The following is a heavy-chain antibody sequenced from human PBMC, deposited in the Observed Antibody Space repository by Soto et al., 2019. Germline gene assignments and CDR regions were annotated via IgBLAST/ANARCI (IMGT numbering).Heavy chain of an antibody. CDR2: ISYDGSNK. D-gene: IGHD3-22*01. CDR1: GFSFSSYS. CDR3: ARDSITMIVPDY. V-gene: IGHV3-30-3*01. J-gene: IGHJ4*02. Sequence: TGGSLKLSCAASGFSFSSYSMHWVRQAPGKGLEGVAVISYDGSNKYYADSVKGRFTISRDNSKNTLYLQMNSLRAEDTAVYYCARDSITMIVPDYWGQGTLVTVSS.